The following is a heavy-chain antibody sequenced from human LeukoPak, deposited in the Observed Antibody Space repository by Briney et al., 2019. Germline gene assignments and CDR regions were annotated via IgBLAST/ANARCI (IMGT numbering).Heavy chain of an antibody. CDR1: GFTFSTYA. D-gene: IGHD3-22*01. V-gene: IGHV3-23*01. CDR3: LKDSWPAGDRGGYSSPFDY. CDR2: ISVMGDAP. Sequence: GGSLRPSCAASGFTFSTYAMGWGPQAPGKGQEGVSAISVMGDAPYYARSVRGRFTISRDNSTNTVYLRLNILRAAHTLLYYCLKDSWPAGDRGGYSSPFDYWGQGTLVPVSS. J-gene: IGHJ4*02.